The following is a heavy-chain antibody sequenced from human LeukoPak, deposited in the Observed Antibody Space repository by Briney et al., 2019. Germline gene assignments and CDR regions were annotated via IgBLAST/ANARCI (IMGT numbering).Heavy chain of an antibody. J-gene: IGHJ4*02. CDR3: ARTVGYCSSTSCYGYYFDY. CDR2: INHSGST. V-gene: IGHV4-34*01. D-gene: IGHD2-2*01. Sequence: SETLSLTCAVYGGSFSGYYWSWIRQPPGKGLEWIGEINHSGSTNYNPSLKSRVTISVDTSKNQFSLKLSSVTAADTAVYYCARTVGYCSSTSCYGYYFDYWGQGTLVTVSS. CDR1: GGSFSGYY.